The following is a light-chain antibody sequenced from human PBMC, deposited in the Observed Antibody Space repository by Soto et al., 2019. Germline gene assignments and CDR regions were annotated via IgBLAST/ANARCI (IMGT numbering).Light chain of an antibody. J-gene: IGKJ2*01. CDR3: QQYGSPPYT. V-gene: IGKV3-20*01. Sequence: EIVLTQAPGTLSLSPGERATLSCRASQSVRSSYLAWYQQKPGQAPRILIYGASSRATGIPDRFSGSGSGTDFVLTISRLEPEDFAVYYCQQYGSPPYTFGQGTKLEIK. CDR1: QSVRSSY. CDR2: GAS.